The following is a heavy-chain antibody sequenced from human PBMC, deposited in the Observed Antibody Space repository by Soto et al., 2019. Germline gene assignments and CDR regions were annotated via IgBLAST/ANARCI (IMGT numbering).Heavy chain of an antibody. V-gene: IGHV4-4*02. D-gene: IGHD5-12*01. Sequence: TLSLTCSVSGDSITNDRWWSWVRQSPGKGLEWIGEIYHSGRTNYNPSLKSRVIISVDKSKNNFSLTLSSVTAADTAVYYCTANGYYSLDYWGQGSLVTVSS. CDR1: GDSITNDRW. CDR3: TANGYYSLDY. J-gene: IGHJ4*02. CDR2: IYHSGRT.